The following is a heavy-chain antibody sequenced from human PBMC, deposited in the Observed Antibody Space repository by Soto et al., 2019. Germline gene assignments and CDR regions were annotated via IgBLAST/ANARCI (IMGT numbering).Heavy chain of an antibody. J-gene: IGHJ4*02. D-gene: IGHD2-8*01. Sequence: GSLRLSCAASGFIVSNSYMSWVRQAPGKGLEWVSILYSGGTTYYADSVKGRFTFSRDNAANTVFLQMNSLRAEDTAVYYCVSWVSAHFDYWGQGTLVTVSS. CDR3: VSWVSAHFDY. CDR1: GFIVSNSY. V-gene: IGHV3-53*01. CDR2: LYSGGTT.